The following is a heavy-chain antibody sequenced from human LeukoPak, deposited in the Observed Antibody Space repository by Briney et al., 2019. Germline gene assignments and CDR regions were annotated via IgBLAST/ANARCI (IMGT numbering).Heavy chain of an antibody. CDR2: IYSGGST. CDR3: ARSYSNHLFGMDV. Sequence: PGGSLRLSCAASGFTFSRYWMYWVRQAPGKGLEWVSVIYSGGSTYYADSVKGRVAISRDNSKNTVFLQMNSVRAEDTAVYYCARSYSNHLFGMDVWGQGTTVTVSS. D-gene: IGHD4-11*01. V-gene: IGHV3-66*01. J-gene: IGHJ6*02. CDR1: GFTFSRYW.